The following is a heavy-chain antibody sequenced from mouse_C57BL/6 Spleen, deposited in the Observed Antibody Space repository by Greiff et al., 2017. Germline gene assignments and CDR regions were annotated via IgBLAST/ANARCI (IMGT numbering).Heavy chain of an antibody. J-gene: IGHJ1*03. CDR1: GYSFTDYN. V-gene: IGHV1-39*01. CDR2: INPNYGTT. CDR3: ARTYYYGSHWYFDV. D-gene: IGHD1-1*01. Sequence: EVQLQESGPELVKPGASVKISCKASGYSFTDYNMNWVKQSNGKSLEWIGVINPNYGTTSYNQKFKGKATLTVDQSSSTAYMQLNSLTSEDSAVXYCARTYYYGSHWYFDVWGTGTTGTVSS.